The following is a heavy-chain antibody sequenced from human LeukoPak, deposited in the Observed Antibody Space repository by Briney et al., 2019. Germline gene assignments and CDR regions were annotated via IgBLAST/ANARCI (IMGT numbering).Heavy chain of an antibody. J-gene: IGHJ5*02. D-gene: IGHD2-2*01. CDR2: INHSGST. CDR3: ARRDYCTSTTCYESYNWFDP. CDR1: GGSFSGYY. V-gene: IGHV4-34*01. Sequence: TSETLCLTCAVYGGSFSGYYWSWIRQPPGKGLEWIGEINHSGSTNYSPPLKRRVTISVDTSNDQFSLKLSSVTAADTAVYYCARRDYCTSTTCYESYNWFDPWGQGTLVTVSS.